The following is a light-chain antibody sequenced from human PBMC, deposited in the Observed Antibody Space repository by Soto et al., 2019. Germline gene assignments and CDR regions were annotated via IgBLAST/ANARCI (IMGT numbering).Light chain of an antibody. Sequence: DIQMTQSPSSLSASVGDRVTITCRASQNIFSYLNWYQQKPGKAPKVLIYAASALQSGVPARFSGSGYGTDFTLTIDSLQPEDFATYYCQQSFVPPRTFGQGTKVEIK. CDR3: QQSFVPPRT. V-gene: IGKV1-39*01. J-gene: IGKJ1*01. CDR2: AAS. CDR1: QNIFSY.